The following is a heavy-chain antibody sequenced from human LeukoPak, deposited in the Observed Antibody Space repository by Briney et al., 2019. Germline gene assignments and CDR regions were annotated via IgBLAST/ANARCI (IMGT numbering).Heavy chain of an antibody. J-gene: IGHJ4*02. Sequence: GGSLRLSCAASGFTFSSYAMNWVRQAPGKGLEWVSAISGSGGSTYYADSVKGRFTISRDNSKNTLYLQMNSLRAEDTAVYYCAKGLGGLYYYDSSGYFAQPLFDYWGQGTLVTVSS. CDR3: AKGLGGLYYYDSSGYFAQPLFDY. V-gene: IGHV3-23*01. D-gene: IGHD3-22*01. CDR2: ISGSGGST. CDR1: GFTFSSYA.